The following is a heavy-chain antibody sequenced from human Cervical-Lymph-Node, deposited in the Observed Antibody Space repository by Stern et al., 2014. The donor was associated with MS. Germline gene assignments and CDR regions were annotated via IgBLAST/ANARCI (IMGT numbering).Heavy chain of an antibody. J-gene: IGHJ4*02. V-gene: IGHV4-31*03. CDR2: IYYTGST. CDR3: ARGATINDFDF. Sequence: QVQLQESGPGLVKPSQTVSLTCTVSGASVSSSGYYWSWIRQHPGKGLAWIGYIYYTGSTYYNPSLKRRVTISLDTSKNRFSLRLSSVTAADTAVYFCARGATINDFDFWGQGTLVTVSS. D-gene: IGHD5-12*01. CDR1: GASVSSSGYY.